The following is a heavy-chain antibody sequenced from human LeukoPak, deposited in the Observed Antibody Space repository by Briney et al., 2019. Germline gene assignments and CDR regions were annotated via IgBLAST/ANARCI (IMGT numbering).Heavy chain of an antibody. CDR1: GFTFSSYW. J-gene: IGHJ4*02. Sequence: PGGSLRLSCAASGFTFSSYWMSWVRPAPGEGLDWVANIKQDGSEKYYVDSVKGRFTISRDNAKNSLYLQMNSLRAEDTAVYYCARDQGLSVADLFDYWGQGTLVTVSS. D-gene: IGHD6-19*01. CDR2: IKQDGSEK. CDR3: ARDQGLSVADLFDY. V-gene: IGHV3-7*03.